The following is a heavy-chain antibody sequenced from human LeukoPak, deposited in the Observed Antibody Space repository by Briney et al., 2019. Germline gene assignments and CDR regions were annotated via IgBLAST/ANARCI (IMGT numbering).Heavy chain of an antibody. Sequence: SETLSLTCTVSGGSISSSSYYWGWIRQPPGKGLEWIGSIYYSGSTYYNPSLKSRVTISVGTSKNQFSLKLSSVTAADTAVYYCARFSPRAMGNYLDFWGQGTLVTVSS. CDR2: IYYSGST. CDR1: GGSISSSSYY. D-gene: IGHD7-27*01. CDR3: ARFSPRAMGNYLDF. V-gene: IGHV4-39*07. J-gene: IGHJ4*02.